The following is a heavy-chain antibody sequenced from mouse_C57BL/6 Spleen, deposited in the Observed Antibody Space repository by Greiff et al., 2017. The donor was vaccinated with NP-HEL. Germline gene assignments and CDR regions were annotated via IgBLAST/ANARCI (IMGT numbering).Heavy chain of an antibody. V-gene: IGHV5-4*01. D-gene: IGHD2-4*01. J-gene: IGHJ2*01. CDR2: ISDGGSYT. CDR1: GFTFSSYA. Sequence: EVQLVESGGGLVKPGGSLKLSCAASGFTFSSYAMSWVRQTPEKRLEWVATISDGGSYTYYPDNVKGRFTISRDNAKNNLYLQMSHLKSEDTAMYYCARDYDYDEDYFDYWGQGTTLTVSS. CDR3: ARDYDYDEDYFDY.